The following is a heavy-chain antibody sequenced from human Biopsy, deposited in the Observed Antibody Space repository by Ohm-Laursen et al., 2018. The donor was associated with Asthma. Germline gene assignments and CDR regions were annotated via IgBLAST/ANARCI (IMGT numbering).Heavy chain of an antibody. CDR2: ISYDGSNR. CDR1: GFTFSTYG. D-gene: IGHD1-1*01. Sequence: RSLRLSCTASGFTFSTYGMHWVRQAPGKGLEWVAVISYDGSNRYSADSVRGRFTISRDNSKNTLDLQMNSLREEDTAVYYCVRDGTDDAFDIWGQGTVVSVSS. V-gene: IGHV3-30*03. J-gene: IGHJ3*02. CDR3: VRDGTDDAFDI.